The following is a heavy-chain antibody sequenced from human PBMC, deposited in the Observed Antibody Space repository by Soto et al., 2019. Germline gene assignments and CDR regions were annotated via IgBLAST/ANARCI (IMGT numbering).Heavy chain of an antibody. D-gene: IGHD5-18*01. Sequence: ASVKVSCKVSGYTLTELSMHWVRQAPGKGLEWMGGFDPEDGETIYAQKFQGRVTMTEDTSTDTAYVELSSLRSEDTAVYYCATDFKGTWIQLWLLFYWGQGTLVTVSS. CDR3: ATDFKGTWIQLWLLFY. V-gene: IGHV1-24*01. CDR1: GYTLTELS. J-gene: IGHJ4*02. CDR2: FDPEDGET.